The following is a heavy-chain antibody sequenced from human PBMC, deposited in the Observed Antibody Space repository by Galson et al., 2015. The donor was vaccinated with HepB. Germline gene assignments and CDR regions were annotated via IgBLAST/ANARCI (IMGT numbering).Heavy chain of an antibody. V-gene: IGHV1-58*02. CDR2: IVVGSGNT. CDR3: AADLGSYYYGSGNYPGLDY. CDR1: GFTFTSSA. J-gene: IGHJ4*02. D-gene: IGHD3-10*01. Sequence: SVKVSCKASGFTFTSSAMQWVRQARGQRLEWIGWIVVGSGNTNYAQKFQERVTITRDMSTSTAYMELSSLRSEDTAVYYCAADLGSYYYGSGNYPGLDYWGQGTLVTVSS.